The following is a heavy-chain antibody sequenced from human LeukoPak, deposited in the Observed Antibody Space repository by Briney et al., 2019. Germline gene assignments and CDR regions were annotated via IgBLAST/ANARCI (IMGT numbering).Heavy chain of an antibody. V-gene: IGHV3-30*18. CDR2: ISYDGSNK. CDR1: GFTFSSYG. J-gene: IGHJ4*02. D-gene: IGHD6-19*01. Sequence: PGGSLRLSCAASGFTFSSYGMHWVRQAPGKGLEWVAVISYDGSNKYYADSVKGRFTISRDNSKNTLYLQMNSLGAEDTAVYYCAKGVAGTGYYFDYWGQGTLVTVSS. CDR3: AKGVAGTGYYFDY.